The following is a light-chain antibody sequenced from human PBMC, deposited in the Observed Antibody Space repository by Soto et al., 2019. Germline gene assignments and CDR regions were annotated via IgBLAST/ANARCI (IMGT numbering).Light chain of an antibody. CDR2: EVN. CDR1: SSDVGCYNY. J-gene: IGLJ2*01. V-gene: IGLV2-8*01. CDR3: SSYAGSNNVV. Sequence: QSALTQPPSASGSPGQSVTISCTGTSSDVGCYNYVSWNQQHPGKAPKLLIYEVNQRPSGVPDRFSGSKSGNTASLTVSGLQAEDEADYYCSSYAGSNNVVFGGGTQLTVL.